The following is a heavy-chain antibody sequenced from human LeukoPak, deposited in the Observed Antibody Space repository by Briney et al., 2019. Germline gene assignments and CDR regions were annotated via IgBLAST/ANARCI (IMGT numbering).Heavy chain of an antibody. V-gene: IGHV1-69*05. J-gene: IGHJ6*03. CDR3: ARVPYTPYYYYMDV. Sequence: EASVKVSCKASGGTFSSYAISWVRQAPGQGLEWVGGIIPIFGTANYAQKFQGRVTITTDESTSTAYMELSSLRSEDTAVYYCARVPYTPYYYYMDVWGKGTTVTVSS. CDR2: IIPIFGTA. CDR1: GGTFSSYA. D-gene: IGHD2-15*01.